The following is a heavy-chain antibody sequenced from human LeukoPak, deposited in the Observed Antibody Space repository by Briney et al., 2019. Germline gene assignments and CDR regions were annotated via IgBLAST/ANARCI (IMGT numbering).Heavy chain of an antibody. CDR1: GFTVSSNY. Sequence: GGPLRLSCAASGFTVSSNYMSWVRQAPGKGLEWVSVIYSGGSTYYADSVKGRFTISRDNSKNTLYLQMNSLRAEDTAVYYCARLDRYQPFDPWGQGTLVTVSP. D-gene: IGHD2-2*01. V-gene: IGHV3-66*02. J-gene: IGHJ5*02. CDR2: IYSGGST. CDR3: ARLDRYQPFDP.